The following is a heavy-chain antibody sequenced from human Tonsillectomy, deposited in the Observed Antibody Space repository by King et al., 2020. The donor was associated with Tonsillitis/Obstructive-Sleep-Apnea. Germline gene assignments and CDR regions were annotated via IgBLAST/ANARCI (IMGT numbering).Heavy chain of an antibody. CDR1: GFTFSSYG. CDR3: ARGGAYPDEYFQH. CDR2: IKQDGGEK. J-gene: IGHJ1*01. Sequence: VQLVESGGGLVQPGGSLRLSCAASGFTFSSYGMSWVRPAPGKRLAWVANIKQDGGEKYFVDSVKGRFTISRDNAKNSLYLQMNSLRAEDTAVYYCARGGAYPDEYFQHWGQGTLVTVSS. D-gene: IGHD2-21*01. V-gene: IGHV3-7*04.